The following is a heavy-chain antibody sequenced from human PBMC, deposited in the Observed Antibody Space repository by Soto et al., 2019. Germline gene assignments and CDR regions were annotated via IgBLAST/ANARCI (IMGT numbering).Heavy chain of an antibody. D-gene: IGHD2-2*01. CDR3: ARGRDIVVVPAASAFDI. J-gene: IGHJ3*02. V-gene: IGHV3-21*01. CDR1: GFTFSSYS. CDR2: ISSSSSYI. Sequence: EVQLVESGGGLVKPGGSLRLSCAASGFTFSSYSMNWVRQAPGKGLEWVSSISSSSSYIYYADSVKGRFTISRDNAKNSLYLQMNSLRAEDTAVYYWARGRDIVVVPAASAFDIWGQGTMVTVSS.